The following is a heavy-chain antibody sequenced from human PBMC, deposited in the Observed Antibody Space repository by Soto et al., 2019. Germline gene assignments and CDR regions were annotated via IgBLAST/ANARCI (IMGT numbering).Heavy chain of an antibody. CDR1: GGSISSYY. D-gene: IGHD3-3*01. V-gene: IGHV4-59*08. Sequence: QVQLQESGPGLVKPSETLSLTCTVSGGSISSYYWSWIRQPPGKGLEWIGYIYYSGSTNYNPSLKRLVTISVDSSNNQFSQMLSFVAAAETVEYYAAGRYGYFCDYWSQGTLVTVCS. CDR3: AGRYGYFCDY. CDR2: IYYSGST. J-gene: IGHJ4*02.